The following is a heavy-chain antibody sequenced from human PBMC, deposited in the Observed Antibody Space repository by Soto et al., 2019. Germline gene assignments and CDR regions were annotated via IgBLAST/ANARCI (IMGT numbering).Heavy chain of an antibody. CDR2: ISYDGSNK. CDR3: AKEGGGYSSSSRRFDY. J-gene: IGHJ4*02. Sequence: GGSLRLSCAASGFTFSSYGMHWVRQAPGKGLEWVAVISYDGSNKYYADSVKGRFTISRDNSKNTLYLQMNSLRAEDTAVYYCAKEGGGYSSSSRRFDYWGQGTLVTVSS. V-gene: IGHV3-30*18. CDR1: GFTFSSYG. D-gene: IGHD6-6*01.